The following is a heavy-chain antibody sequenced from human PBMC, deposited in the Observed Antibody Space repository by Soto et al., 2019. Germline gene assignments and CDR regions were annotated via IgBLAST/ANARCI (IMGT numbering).Heavy chain of an antibody. V-gene: IGHV1-46*01. D-gene: IGHD3-3*01. CDR2: INPSGGST. J-gene: IGHJ6*02. Sequence: ASVKVSCKASGYTFTKYYMHWVRQAPGQGLEWMGIINPSGGSTSYAQKFQGRVTMTRDTSTSTVYMELSSLRSEDTAVYYCARDTAEGIRFLEWPHYYYYGMGVWGQGTTVTVSS. CDR1: GYTFTKYY. CDR3: ARDTAEGIRFLEWPHYYYYGMGV.